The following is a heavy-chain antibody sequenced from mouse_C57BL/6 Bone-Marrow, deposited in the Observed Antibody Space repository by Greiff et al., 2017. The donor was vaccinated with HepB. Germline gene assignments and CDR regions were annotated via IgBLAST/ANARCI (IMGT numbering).Heavy chain of an antibody. CDR1: GYAFSSYW. V-gene: IGHV1-80*01. Sequence: VKLQQSGAELVKPGASVKISCKASGYAFSSYWMNWVKQRPGKGLEWIGQIYPGDGDTNYNGKFKGKAKLTADKSSSTAYMQLSSLTSEDSAVYFCARGRGNYGSTMDYWGQGTSVTVSS. CDR2: IYPGDGDT. CDR3: ARGRGNYGSTMDY. D-gene: IGHD1-1*01. J-gene: IGHJ4*01.